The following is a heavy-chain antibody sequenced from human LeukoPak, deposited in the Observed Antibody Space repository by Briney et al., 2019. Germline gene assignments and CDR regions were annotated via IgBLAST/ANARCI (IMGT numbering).Heavy chain of an antibody. J-gene: IGHJ4*02. CDR3: ARAPYYDSSGFFDY. CDR2: ISAYNGNT. V-gene: IGHV1-18*01. Sequence: EASVKVSCKASGYTFTSYGISWVRQAPGQGLEWMGWISAYNGNTNYAQKLQGRVTMTTDTSTSTAYMELRSLRSDDTAVYYCARAPYYDSSGFFDYWGQGTLVTVSS. D-gene: IGHD3-22*01. CDR1: GYTFTSYG.